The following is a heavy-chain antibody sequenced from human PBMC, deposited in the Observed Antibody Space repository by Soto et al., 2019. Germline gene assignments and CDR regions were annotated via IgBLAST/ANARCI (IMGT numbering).Heavy chain of an antibody. Sequence: ASVKVSCKASGYTFTGYYMHWVRQAPGQGLEWMGWINPNSGGTNYAQKFQGWVTMTRDTSISTAYMELSRLRSDDTAVYYCARAPRGYSGYDLENGIEFDYWGQGTLVTVSS. CDR3: ARAPRGYSGYDLENGIEFDY. CDR2: INPNSGGT. CDR1: GYTFTGYY. V-gene: IGHV1-2*04. J-gene: IGHJ4*02. D-gene: IGHD5-12*01.